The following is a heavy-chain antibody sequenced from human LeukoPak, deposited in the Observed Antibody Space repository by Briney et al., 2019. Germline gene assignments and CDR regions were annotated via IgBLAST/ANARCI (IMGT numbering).Heavy chain of an antibody. V-gene: IGHV3-23*01. CDR2: ISGSGDSI. Sequence: GGSLRLSCAASGFTFRDYALTWVRQAPGKGLEWVSAISGSGDSIYYADSVKGRSTFSRDNSKNTLYLQMNSLRAEDTAVYYCATISEPTRAFDIWGQGTMVTVSS. CDR3: ATISEPTRAFDI. D-gene: IGHD3-9*01. CDR1: GFTFRDYA. J-gene: IGHJ3*02.